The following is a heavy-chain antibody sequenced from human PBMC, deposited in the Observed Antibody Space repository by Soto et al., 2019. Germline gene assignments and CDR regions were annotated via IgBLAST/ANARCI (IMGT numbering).Heavy chain of an antibody. CDR2: IYYSGTT. J-gene: IGHJ4*02. CDR1: GGSISSGGYY. V-gene: IGHV4-31*03. Sequence: QVQLQESGPGLVKPSQTLSLTCTVSGGSISSGGYYWSWIRQHPGKGLEWIGYIYYSGTTYYNPCLKSRVTISVDTSKNQFALKLSSVTAADTAVYYCARKGDGTLHDYWGQGTLVTVSS. CDR3: ARKGDGTLHDY.